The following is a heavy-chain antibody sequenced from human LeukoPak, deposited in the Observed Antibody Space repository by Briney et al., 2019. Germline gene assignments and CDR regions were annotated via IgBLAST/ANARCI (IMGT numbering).Heavy chain of an antibody. J-gene: IGHJ6*03. D-gene: IGHD4-17*01. CDR2: IIPIFGTA. CDR3: ARAPVTTDGLYYYYYMDV. V-gene: IGHV1-69*01. CDR1: GGTFSSYA. Sequence: GASVKVSCKASGGTFSSYAISWVRQAPGQGLEWMGGIIPIFGTANYAQKFQGRVTITADESTGTAYMELSSLRSEDTAVYYCARAPVTTDGLYYYYYMDVWGKGTTVTVSS.